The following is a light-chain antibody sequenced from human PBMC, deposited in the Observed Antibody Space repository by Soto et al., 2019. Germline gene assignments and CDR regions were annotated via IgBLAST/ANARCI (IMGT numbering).Light chain of an antibody. CDR1: QSVGSY. CDR3: QQCCHWPQT. J-gene: IGKJ1*01. CDR2: AAS. V-gene: IGKV3-15*01. Sequence: EVVLTQSTATLSVSTGERDTLPCRASQSVGSYLAWFQQKPGQAPRLLIYAASTRPTGIAARFSGSGSGTDFILTITSLQSEDSGVYYCQQCCHWPQTFGQGTKVDIK.